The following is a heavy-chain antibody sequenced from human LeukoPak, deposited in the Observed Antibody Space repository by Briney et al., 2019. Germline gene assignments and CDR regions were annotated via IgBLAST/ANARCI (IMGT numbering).Heavy chain of an antibody. Sequence: GGSLRLSCVASGFTFSTYNMHWVCQAPGKGLEWVSTISSSSSSYKYYADSVKGRFTISRDNAKNSLYLQMNSLRAEDTAVYYCVRGYPLGVATFDSWGQGTLVIVSS. V-gene: IGHV3-21*01. CDR2: ISSSSSSYK. D-gene: IGHD3-10*01. CDR3: VRGYPLGVATFDS. J-gene: IGHJ4*02. CDR1: GFTFSTYN.